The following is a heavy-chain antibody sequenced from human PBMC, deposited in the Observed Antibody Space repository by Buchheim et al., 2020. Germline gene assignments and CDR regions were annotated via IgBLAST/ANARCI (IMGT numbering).Heavy chain of an antibody. Sequence: QVQLQESGPGLVKPSETLSLTCTVSGASISTYSWSWIRQPPGKGLEWIGYIYYSGNTHHNPSLQSRVSISINPSKNQFSLRLTSVTAADTAVYYCARGNYYGSGSYDYWGQGTL. CDR1: GASISTYS. V-gene: IGHV4-59*01. D-gene: IGHD3-10*01. CDR2: IYYSGNT. J-gene: IGHJ4*02. CDR3: ARGNYYGSGSYDY.